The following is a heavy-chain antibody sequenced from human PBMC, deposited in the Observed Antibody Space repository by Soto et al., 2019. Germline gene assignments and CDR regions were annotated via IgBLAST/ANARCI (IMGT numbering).Heavy chain of an antibody. CDR2: VYYSGTT. CDR1: GGSIISRSYY. J-gene: IGHJ4*02. CDR3: ATFSGNYFDY. V-gene: IGHV4-39*01. Sequence: PSETLSLTCTVSGGSIISRSYYWGWIRQPPGKGLECIGNVYYSGTTYYNPSLKSRVTISVDTSKNQFSLKLNSVTAADTAVYYCATFSGNYFDYWGQGTLVT. D-gene: IGHD1-26*01.